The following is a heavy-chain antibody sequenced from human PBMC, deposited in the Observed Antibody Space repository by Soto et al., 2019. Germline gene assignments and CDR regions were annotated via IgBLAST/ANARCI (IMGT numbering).Heavy chain of an antibody. D-gene: IGHD3-10*01. J-gene: IGHJ4*02. CDR1: GGSISSYY. CDR2: IYYSGST. CDR3: ASSFSSGSGSSTYYFDY. V-gene: IGHV4-59*01. Sequence: QVQLQESGPGLVKPSETLSLTCTVSGGSISSYYWSWIRQPPGKGLEWIGYIYYSGSTNYNPSLKSRVTISLDTSKNQFSLKLSSVTAADTAVYYCASSFSSGSGSSTYYFDYWGQGTLVTVSS.